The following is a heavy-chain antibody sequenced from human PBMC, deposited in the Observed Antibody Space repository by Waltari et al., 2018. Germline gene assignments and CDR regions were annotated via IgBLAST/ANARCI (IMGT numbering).Heavy chain of an antibody. Sequence: QVQLVQSGAEVKKPGASVKVSCKVSGYTLTELSMHWVRQAPGKGLEWMGGVDPEDGETIYDKKFQGRVTRTEDTSTDTAYMELSSLRSEDTAVYYCATDRDYYGSGSYSNWGQGTLVTVSS. CDR3: ATDRDYYGSGSYSN. CDR2: VDPEDGET. V-gene: IGHV1-24*01. D-gene: IGHD3-10*01. CDR1: GYTLTELS. J-gene: IGHJ4*02.